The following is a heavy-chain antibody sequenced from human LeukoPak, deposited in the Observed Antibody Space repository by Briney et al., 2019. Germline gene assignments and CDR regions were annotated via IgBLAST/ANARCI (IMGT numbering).Heavy chain of an antibody. D-gene: IGHD5-18*01. J-gene: IGHJ5*02. CDR1: GYSFTSYW. CDR2: IYPGDSDT. Sequence: GESLKISCKGSGYSFTSYWIGWVRQMPGKGLEWMGIIYPGDSDTRYSPSFQGQVAISADKSISTAYLQWSSLKASDTAMYYCARRESGYSYGDNWFDPWGQGTLVTVSS. V-gene: IGHV5-51*01. CDR3: ARRESGYSYGDNWFDP.